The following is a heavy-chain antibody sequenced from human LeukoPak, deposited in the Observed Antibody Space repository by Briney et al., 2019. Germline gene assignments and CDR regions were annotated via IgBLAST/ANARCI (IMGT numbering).Heavy chain of an antibody. J-gene: IGHJ4*02. CDR1: GGSISRSSYY. V-gene: IGHV4-39*07. CDR3: ARDSVTMVRGVNIEDY. CDR2: IYFSGRT. D-gene: IGHD3-10*01. Sequence: SETLSLTCNVSGGSISRSSYYWGWIRQPPGKGLEWIGSIYFSGRTYFNPSLKSRVTISVDTSKNQFSLKLNSMTAADTAVYYCARDSVTMVRGVNIEDYWGPGILVTVSS.